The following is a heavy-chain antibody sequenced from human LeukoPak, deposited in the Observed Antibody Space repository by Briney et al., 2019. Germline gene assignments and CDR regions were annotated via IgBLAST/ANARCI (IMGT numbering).Heavy chain of an antibody. J-gene: IGHJ4*02. CDR1: GFTVSSNY. CDR2: IYSGGTP. CDR3: ASGYSSDYGGNTY. Sequence: GGSLRLSCAASGFTVSSNYMSWVRQAPGKGLEWVSIIYSGGTPYYADSVKGRFTISRDNSKNTLYLQMNSLRAEDTAVYYCASGYSSDYGGNTYWGQGTLVTVSS. V-gene: IGHV3-53*01. D-gene: IGHD4-23*01.